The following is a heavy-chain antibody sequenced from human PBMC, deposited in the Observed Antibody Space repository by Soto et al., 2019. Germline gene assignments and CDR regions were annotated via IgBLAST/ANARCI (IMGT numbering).Heavy chain of an antibody. Sequence: LSLTCTVSGDSISSNPWSWIRQAPGKGLEWIGYMYHSGSTNYNPSLKSRVTISIDTSKNQFSLKLSSVTAADTAVYYCARWRGYGYGIDYWGQGTLVTVSS. D-gene: IGHD5-18*01. CDR2: MYHSGST. CDR3: ARWRGYGYGIDY. V-gene: IGHV4-59*01. CDR1: GDSISSNP. J-gene: IGHJ4*02.